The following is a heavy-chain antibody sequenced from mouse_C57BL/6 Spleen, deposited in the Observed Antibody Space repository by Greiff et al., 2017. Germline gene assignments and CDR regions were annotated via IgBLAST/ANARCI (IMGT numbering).Heavy chain of an antibody. CDR2: IDPSDSET. CDR1: GYTFTSYW. Sequence: QVQLQQPGAELVRPGSSVKLSCKASGYTFTSYWMHWVKQRPIHGLEWIGNIDPSDSETHYNQKFKDKATLTVDKSSSTAYMQLSSLTSEDSAVYYCSRGYGNYFDYWGQGTTLTVSS. CDR3: SRGYGNYFDY. V-gene: IGHV1-52*01. J-gene: IGHJ2*01. D-gene: IGHD2-1*01.